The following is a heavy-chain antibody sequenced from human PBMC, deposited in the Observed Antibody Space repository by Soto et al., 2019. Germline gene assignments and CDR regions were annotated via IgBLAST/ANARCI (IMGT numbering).Heavy chain of an antibody. CDR2: IDESGDS. CDR3: AREGGYVDY. J-gene: IGHJ4*02. D-gene: IGHD1-1*01. Sequence: SETLSLTCTVSGGPIRSSSHYWGWIRQSPGTGLEWIGSIDESGDSYYNPSLKSRVTIFVDTSKNQFSLKLISVTGADSAIYYCAREGGYVDYWGQGTLVTVS. V-gene: IGHV4-39*02. CDR1: GGPIRSSSHY.